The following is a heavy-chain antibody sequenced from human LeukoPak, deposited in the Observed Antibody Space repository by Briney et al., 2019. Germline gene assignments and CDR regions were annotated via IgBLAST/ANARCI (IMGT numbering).Heavy chain of an antibody. D-gene: IGHD3-10*01. Sequence: HAGGSLRLSCAASGFTFSSYGMHWVRQAPGKGLEWVAVISYDGSNKYYADSVKGRFTIFRDNSKNTLYLQMNSLRAEDTAVYYCAKDLFTMVRGVPCWFDPWGQGTLVTVSS. CDR3: AKDLFTMVRGVPCWFDP. J-gene: IGHJ5*02. V-gene: IGHV3-30*18. CDR2: ISYDGSNK. CDR1: GFTFSSYG.